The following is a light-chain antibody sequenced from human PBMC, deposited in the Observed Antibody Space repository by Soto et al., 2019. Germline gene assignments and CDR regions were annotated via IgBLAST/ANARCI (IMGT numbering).Light chain of an antibody. V-gene: IGKV3-20*01. CDR1: QTVDNNY. J-gene: IGKJ4*01. Sequence: EIVLTQSPGTLSLSPGERATLSCRASQTVDNNYLALYQQKPGQAPRLLIDDASNRATGIPDRFSATGSGTDFTLTISSLEPEDFAVYYCHQCATSPLTFGGGTKVEIK. CDR3: HQCATSPLT. CDR2: DAS.